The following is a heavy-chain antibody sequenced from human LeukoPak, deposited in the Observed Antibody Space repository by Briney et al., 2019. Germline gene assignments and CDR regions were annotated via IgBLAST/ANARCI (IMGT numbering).Heavy chain of an antibody. J-gene: IGHJ3*02. CDR3: ARIGAAAGIYTDAFGI. D-gene: IGHD6-13*01. CDR2: IYYSGST. Sequence: SETLSLTCTVSGGSISSSSYYWGWIRQPPGKGLEWIGSIYYSGSTNYNPSLKSRVTMSVDTSKNQFSLKLSSVTAADTAVYYCARIGAAAGIYTDAFGIWGQGTMVTVSS. V-gene: IGHV4-39*07. CDR1: GGSISSSSYY.